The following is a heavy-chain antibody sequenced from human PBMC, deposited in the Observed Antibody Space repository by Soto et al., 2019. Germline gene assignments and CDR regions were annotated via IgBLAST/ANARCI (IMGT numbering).Heavy chain of an antibody. CDR3: AKALVGATTNYYGMDV. CDR2: ISGSGGST. V-gene: IGHV3-23*01. D-gene: IGHD1-26*01. CDR1: GFTFSSYA. J-gene: IGHJ6*02. Sequence: PGGPLRLSCAASGFTFSSYAMSWVRQAPGKGLEWVSAISGSGGSTYYADSVKGRFTISRDNSKNTLYLQMNSLRAEDTAVYYCAKALVGATTNYYGMDVWGQGTTVTVSS.